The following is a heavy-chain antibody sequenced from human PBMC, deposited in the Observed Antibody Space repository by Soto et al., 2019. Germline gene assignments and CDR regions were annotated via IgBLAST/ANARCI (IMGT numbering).Heavy chain of an antibody. Sequence: PGAYLTVSCKGSGYSFTSYWLGWVRQMPGKGLEWRGIIDPGDSDTRYSPAFQGQVTISADKSSSTAYLQWSSLKASDTAMYYCARHQQQLSHYYGMDVGGQGTTVTISS. J-gene: IGHJ6*02. CDR2: IDPGDSDT. V-gene: IGHV5-51*01. D-gene: IGHD6-13*01. CDR1: GYSFTSYW. CDR3: ARHQQQLSHYYGMDV.